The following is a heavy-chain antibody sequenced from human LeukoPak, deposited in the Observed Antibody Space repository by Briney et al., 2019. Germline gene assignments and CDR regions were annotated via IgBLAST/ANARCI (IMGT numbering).Heavy chain of an antibody. Sequence: GRSLRLSCAASGFTFSSYGMHWVRQAPGKGLEWVAVISYDGSNKYYADSVKGRFTISRDNSKNTLYLQMNSPRAEDTAVYYCAKGWAGDYYGSGPVPVYFQHWGQGTLVTVSS. D-gene: IGHD3-10*01. CDR2: ISYDGSNK. CDR3: AKGWAGDYYGSGPVPVYFQH. CDR1: GFTFSSYG. J-gene: IGHJ1*01. V-gene: IGHV3-30*18.